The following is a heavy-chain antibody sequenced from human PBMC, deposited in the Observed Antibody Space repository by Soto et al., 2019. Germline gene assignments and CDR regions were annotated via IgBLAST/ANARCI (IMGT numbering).Heavy chain of an antibody. CDR3: ARGQDIISGFILGNWFDP. CDR1: GYTFTSYD. D-gene: IGHD6-25*01. CDR2: MNPNSGNT. Sequence: ASVKVSCNASGYTFTSYDINWGRQATGQELEWMGWMNPNSGNTGYAQKFQGRVTMTRNTSISTAYMELSSRRSADTAVSYCARGQDIISGFILGNWFDPWGQGTLVTVSS. V-gene: IGHV1-8*01. J-gene: IGHJ5*02.